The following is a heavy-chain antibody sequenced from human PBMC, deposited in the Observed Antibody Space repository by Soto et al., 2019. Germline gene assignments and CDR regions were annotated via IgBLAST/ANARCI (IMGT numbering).Heavy chain of an antibody. CDR3: VRDDYRPDTGRDL. J-gene: IGHJ3*01. CDR2: IVKDGSNQ. V-gene: IGHV3-33*04. CDR1: GFTFNKYG. Sequence: QVQLVESGGDVVQPGRSLRLSCAASGFTFNKYGMHWVRQAPGKGLEWLAVIVKDGSNQQYGDSAKGRFTISRDNSKNTVYLQINSLRVEDTAVYYCVRDDYRPDTGRDLWGQGTMVTVSS. D-gene: IGHD2-8*02.